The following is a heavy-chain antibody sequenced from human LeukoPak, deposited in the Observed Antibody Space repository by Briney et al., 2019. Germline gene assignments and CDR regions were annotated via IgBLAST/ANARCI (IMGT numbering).Heavy chain of an antibody. D-gene: IGHD1-26*01. Sequence: ASVKVSCKASGYTFTGYYMHWVRRAPGHGREWMGWINPNSGDTNYAQKFQGRVSMTRDTSISTAYMDLSGLRSDDTALYYCARGLGWDSGTYLGAWGQGTLVTVSS. CDR3: ARGLGWDSGTYLGA. V-gene: IGHV1-2*02. CDR1: GYTFTGYY. J-gene: IGHJ5*02. CDR2: INPNSGDT.